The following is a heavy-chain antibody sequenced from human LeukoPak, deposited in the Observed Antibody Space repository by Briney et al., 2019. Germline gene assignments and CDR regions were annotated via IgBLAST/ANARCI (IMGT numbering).Heavy chain of an antibody. CDR3: ANIRNYYGSGAVYGMDV. J-gene: IGHJ6*02. D-gene: IGHD3-10*01. V-gene: IGHV3-23*01. CDR2: ISGSGGST. CDR1: GFTFSSYA. Sequence: PGGSLRLSCAASGFTFSSYAMSWVRQAPGKGLEWVSAISGSGGSTYYADSVKGRFTISRDNSKNTLYLQMNSLRAEDTAVYYCANIRNYYGSGAVYGMDVWGQGTTVTVSS.